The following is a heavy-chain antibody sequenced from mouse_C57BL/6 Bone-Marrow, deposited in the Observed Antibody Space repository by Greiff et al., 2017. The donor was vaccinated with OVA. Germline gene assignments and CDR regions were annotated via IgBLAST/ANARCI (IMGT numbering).Heavy chain of an antibody. CDR1: GYTFTSYW. CDR2: IYPGHSYT. J-gene: IGHJ2*01. CDR3: AITTVLARGY. D-gene: IGHD1-1*01. V-gene: IGHV1-5*01. Sequence: EVKLQESGTVLARPGASVKMSCKTSGYTFTSYWMHWVKQRPGQGLEWIGDIYPGHSYTSYNQKVKGKAKLTAVKSASTAYMQLSSLTSEDSAVYYCAITTVLARGYWGQGTTLTVSS.